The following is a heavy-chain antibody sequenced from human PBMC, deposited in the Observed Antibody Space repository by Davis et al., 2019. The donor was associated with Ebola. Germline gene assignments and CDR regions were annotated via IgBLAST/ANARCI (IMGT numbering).Heavy chain of an antibody. J-gene: IGHJ6*02. D-gene: IGHD6-13*01. CDR2: ISAYNGNT. V-gene: IGHV1-18*01. Sequence: AASVTVSCKASGYTFTSYGISWVRQAPGQGLEWMGWISAYNGNTNYAQKLQGRVTMTTDTSTSTAYMELRSLRSDDTAVYYCARDLEVIAAAGLVGYYYYGMDVWGQGTTVTVSS. CDR3: ARDLEVIAAAGLVGYYYYGMDV. CDR1: GYTFTSYG.